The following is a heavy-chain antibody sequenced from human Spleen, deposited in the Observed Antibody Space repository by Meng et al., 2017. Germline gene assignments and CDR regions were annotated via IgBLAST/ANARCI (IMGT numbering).Heavy chain of an antibody. V-gene: IGHV4-59*01. D-gene: IGHD3-22*01. J-gene: IGHJ4*02. CDR2: IYYSGST. Sequence: GSLTLSCTVSGGSISSYCWTWIRQSPGQGLEWIGYIYYSGSTNYNPSLKSRVTISVDMSKNQFPLKMRSVTAADTAVYYCARIYYDSSCYSLRKWGQGTLVTVSS. CDR3: ARIYYDSSCYSLRK. CDR1: GGSISSYC.